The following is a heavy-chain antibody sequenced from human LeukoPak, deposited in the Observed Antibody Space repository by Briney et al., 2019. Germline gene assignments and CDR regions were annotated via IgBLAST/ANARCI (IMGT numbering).Heavy chain of an antibody. V-gene: IGHV3-21*01. Sequence: GGSLRLSCAASGFTFSSYSMNWVRQAPGKGLEWVSSISSSSSYIYYADSVKGRFTISRDNAKNSLYLQMNSLRAEDTAVYYCARVPRGSGSRVDYWGQGTLVTVSS. CDR3: ARVPRGSGSRVDY. D-gene: IGHD3-10*01. CDR2: ISSSSSYI. CDR1: GFTFSSYS. J-gene: IGHJ4*02.